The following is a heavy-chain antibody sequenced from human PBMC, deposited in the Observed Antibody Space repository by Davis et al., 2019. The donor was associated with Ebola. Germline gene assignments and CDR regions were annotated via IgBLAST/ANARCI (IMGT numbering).Heavy chain of an antibody. CDR2: ISSSSSYI. D-gene: IGHD3-22*01. CDR1: GFTFSSYS. Sequence: GESLKISCAASGFTFSSYSMNWVRQAPGKGLEWVSSISSSSSYIYYADSVKGRFTISRDNAKNSLYLQMNSLRAEDTAVYYCARASYYYDSNLPRPADYYYYGMDVWGQGTTVTVSS. J-gene: IGHJ6*02. V-gene: IGHV3-21*01. CDR3: ARASYYYDSNLPRPADYYYYGMDV.